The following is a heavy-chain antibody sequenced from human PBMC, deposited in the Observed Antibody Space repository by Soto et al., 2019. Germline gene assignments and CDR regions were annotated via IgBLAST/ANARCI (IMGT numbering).Heavy chain of an antibody. D-gene: IGHD2-8*02. CDR2: ISGYNANT. Sequence: QAPLVQSGSEVKRPGASVKVSCRCSDNTFTYYVINWVRQAPGQGLEWLGWISGYNANTKDAQKFQDRVTMTADTSTRTAYLEVRSLTSDDSGIYFCAATGGHYFGLDVWGQGTTVTVSS. CDR3: AATGGHYFGLDV. J-gene: IGHJ6*02. CDR1: DNTFTYYV. V-gene: IGHV1-18*01.